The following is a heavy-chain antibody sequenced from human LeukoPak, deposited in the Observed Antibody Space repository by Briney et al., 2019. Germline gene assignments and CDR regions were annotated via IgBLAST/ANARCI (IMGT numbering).Heavy chain of an antibody. Sequence: PSETLSLTCTVSGGSISSSYYWGWIRQPPGKGLEWIGSIYYSGSTYYNPSLKSRVTISVDTSKNQFSLKLSSVTAADTAVYYCARLTPPLYYYDSSGQFDYWGQGTLVTVSS. J-gene: IGHJ4*02. CDR1: GGSISSSYY. CDR2: IYYSGST. V-gene: IGHV4-39*01. D-gene: IGHD3-22*01. CDR3: ARLTPPLYYYDSSGQFDY.